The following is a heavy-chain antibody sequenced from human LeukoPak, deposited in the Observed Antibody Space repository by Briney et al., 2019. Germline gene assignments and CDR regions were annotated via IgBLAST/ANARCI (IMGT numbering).Heavy chain of an antibody. D-gene: IGHD3-22*01. J-gene: IGHJ4*02. V-gene: IGHV4-59*01. Sequence: SETLSLTCTVSGGSISSYYWSWIRQPPGKGLEWIGYIYYSGSTNYNPSLKSRVTISVDTSKNQFSLKLSSVTAADTAVYYCARDSVYYYDSSGYYPSYFDYWGQGTLGTVSS. CDR3: ARDSVYYYDSSGYYPSYFDY. CDR2: IYYSGST. CDR1: GGSISSYY.